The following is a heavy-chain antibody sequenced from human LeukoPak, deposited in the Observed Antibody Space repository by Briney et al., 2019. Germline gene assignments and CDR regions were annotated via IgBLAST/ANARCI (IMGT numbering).Heavy chain of an antibody. CDR2: ISFDGSKQ. D-gene: IGHD1-26*01. J-gene: IGHJ4*02. CDR1: GFTFSSYA. CDR3: VRDVSGSYSFDY. V-gene: IGHV3-30-3*01. Sequence: GGSLRLSCAASGFTFSSYAMHWVRQAPGKGPEWVAVISFDGSKQYYADSVKGRFTVSRDKSKNTLYLQLNSLRAEDTAVYYCVRDVSGSYSFDYWGQGALVTVSS.